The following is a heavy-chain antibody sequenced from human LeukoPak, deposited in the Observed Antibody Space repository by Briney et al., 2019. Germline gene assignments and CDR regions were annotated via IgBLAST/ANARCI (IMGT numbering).Heavy chain of an antibody. V-gene: IGHV3-30-3*01. CDR1: GFTLSSYA. CDR2: ISYDGSNK. D-gene: IGHD3-9*01. CDR3: ARDAAPFDWNHARGAFDY. Sequence: GGSLRLSCAASGFTLSSYAMHWVRQAPGKGLEWVAVISYDGSNKYYADSVKGRFTISRDNSKNTLYLQMNSLRAEGTAVYYCARDAAPFDWNHARGAFDYWGQGTLVTVSS. J-gene: IGHJ4*02.